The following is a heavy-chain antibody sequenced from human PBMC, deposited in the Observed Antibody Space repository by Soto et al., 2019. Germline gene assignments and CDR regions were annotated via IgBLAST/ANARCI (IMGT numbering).Heavy chain of an antibody. V-gene: IGHV4-31*03. D-gene: IGHD2-2*01. CDR1: GGSISSGGYY. J-gene: IGHJ4*02. CDR2: IYYSGST. CDR3: ASSTSCCDDFDY. Sequence: SETLSLTCTVSGGSISSGGYYCSWIRQHPGKGLEWIGYIYYSGSTYYNPSLKSRVTISVDTSKNQFSLKLSSVTAADTAVYYCASSTSCCDDFDYWGQGTLVTVSS.